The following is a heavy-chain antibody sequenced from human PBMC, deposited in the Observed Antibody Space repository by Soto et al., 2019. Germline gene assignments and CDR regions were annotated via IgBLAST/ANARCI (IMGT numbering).Heavy chain of an antibody. Sequence: GGSLRLSCAASGFTFDDYGMNWVRQAPGKGLEWVSYIGIGSSTKYYADSVKGRFTISRDNAKNSLYLQMNSLRAEDTAVYYYARDQLYYNDISGRPLNAFDVWGQGTMVTVSS. D-gene: IGHD3-22*01. CDR1: GFTFDDYG. CDR3: ARDQLYYNDISGRPLNAFDV. CDR2: IGIGSSTK. J-gene: IGHJ3*01. V-gene: IGHV3-48*01.